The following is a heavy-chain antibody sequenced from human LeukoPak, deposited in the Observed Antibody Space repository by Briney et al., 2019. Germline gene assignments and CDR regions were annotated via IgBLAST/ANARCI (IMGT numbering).Heavy chain of an antibody. CDR2: INSEGSST. J-gene: IGHJ3*02. D-gene: IGHD3-22*01. CDR1: GFTFSSYW. V-gene: IGHV3-74*01. CDR3: ARDDSSGADAFDI. Sequence: GGSLRLSCAASGFTFSSYWMHWVRHAPGKGLAWVSRINSEGSSTSYADSVKGRFTISRDNAKNTLYLQMNSLRAEDTAVYYCARDDSSGADAFDIWGQGTMVTVSS.